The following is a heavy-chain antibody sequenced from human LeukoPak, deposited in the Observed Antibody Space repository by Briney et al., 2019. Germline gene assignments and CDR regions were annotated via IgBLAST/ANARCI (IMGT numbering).Heavy chain of an antibody. D-gene: IGHD7-27*01. CDR3: ARALGWFDP. V-gene: IGHV3-23*01. CDR2: ISGSGGST. J-gene: IGHJ5*02. CDR1: GLTFSSYG. Sequence: GGSLRLSCAASGLTFSSYGMSWVRQAPAKGLEWGSAISGSGGSTFYADSVKGRFTISRDNSKNTLYLEKNSVRAEDTAVYYCARALGWFDPWGQGTLVTVSS.